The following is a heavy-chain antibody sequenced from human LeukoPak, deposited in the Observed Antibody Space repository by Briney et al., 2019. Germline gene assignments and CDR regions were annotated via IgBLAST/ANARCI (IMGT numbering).Heavy chain of an antibody. CDR1: GFTFNNYA. CDR2: ISSIGVST. J-gene: IGHJ4*02. V-gene: IGHV3-23*01. Sequence: GGSLRLSCAAPGFTFNNYAMNWVRQAPGKRLEWVSEISSIGVSTFYADSVKGRFTISRDNSKNTLYLQMNSLRVEDTALYYCAKEIGTSTVTTVDSWGQGTLVTVSS. CDR3: AKEIGTSTVTTVDS. D-gene: IGHD4-17*01.